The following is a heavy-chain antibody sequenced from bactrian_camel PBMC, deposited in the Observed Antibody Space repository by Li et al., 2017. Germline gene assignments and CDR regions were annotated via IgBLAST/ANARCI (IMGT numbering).Heavy chain of an antibody. CDR3: AAVRVKARDSCTKFRYAFGY. Sequence: DVQLVESGGGLVQAGGSLRLSCETSGFTFSNYAMSWVRQAPGKGLEWVSSINNAGGGTYYADSVKGRFTISRDNAKNTLYLQLNNLKPEDTAMYYCAAVRVKARDSCTKFRYAFGYWGQGTQVTVS. CDR2: INNAGGGT. CDR1: GFTFSNYA. D-gene: IGHD4*01. J-gene: IGHJ4*01. V-gene: IGHV3S31*01.